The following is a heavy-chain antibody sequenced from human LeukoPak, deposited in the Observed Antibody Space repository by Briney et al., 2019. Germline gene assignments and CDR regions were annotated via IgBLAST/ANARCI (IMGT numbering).Heavy chain of an antibody. CDR3: ANQPAGNYYYYYYMDV. CDR2: IKQDGSEK. D-gene: IGHD2-2*01. V-gene: IGHV3-7*01. J-gene: IGHJ6*03. CDR1: GFTFSSYW. Sequence: GSLRLSCAASGFTFSSYWMSWVRQAPGKGLEWVANIKQDGSEKYFVDSVKGRFTISRDNAKNSLYLQMNSLRAEDTAVYYCANQPAGNYYYYYYMDVWGKGTTVTVSS.